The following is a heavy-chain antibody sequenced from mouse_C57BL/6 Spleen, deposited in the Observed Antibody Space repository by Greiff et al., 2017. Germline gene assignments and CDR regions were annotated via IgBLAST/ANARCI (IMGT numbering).Heavy chain of an antibody. CDR3: ARPNYDGSSPYWYCDV. CDR1: GYTFTGSW. V-gene: IGHV1-7*01. Sequence: VTVVESGAELANPGASVKLSCTASGYTFTGSWMHWVNQRPGQGLDWIGYINPSSGYTKSNPKFQDKATLTADKAASTAYMQLSILTYEDSAVYYCARPNYDGSSPYWYCDVWGTGTTGTVAS. CDR2: INPSSGYT. D-gene: IGHD1-1*01. J-gene: IGHJ1*03.